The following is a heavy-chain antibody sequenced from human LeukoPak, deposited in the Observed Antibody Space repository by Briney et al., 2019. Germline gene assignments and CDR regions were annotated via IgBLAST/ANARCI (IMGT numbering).Heavy chain of an antibody. Sequence: GGSLRLSCAASGFTFSSYAMSWVRQAPGKGLEWVSAISGSGGSTYYADSVKGRFTISRDNSKNTLYLQMNSLRAEDTAVYYCAKDGGHYGSEVVPYGMDVWGQGTTVTVSS. D-gene: IGHD3-10*01. CDR2: ISGSGGST. V-gene: IGHV3-23*01. J-gene: IGHJ6*02. CDR3: AKDGGHYGSEVVPYGMDV. CDR1: GFTFSSYA.